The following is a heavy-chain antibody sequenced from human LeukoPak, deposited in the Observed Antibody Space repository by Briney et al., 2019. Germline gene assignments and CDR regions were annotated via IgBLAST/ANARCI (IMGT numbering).Heavy chain of an antibody. J-gene: IGHJ5*02. Sequence: GGSLRLSCAASGLTFSSYSMNWVRQAPGKGLEWVSAISTSSSYIDYADSVKGRFTISRDNAKNSLYLQMNSLRAEDTAVYYCARPDGSGSYDYWFDPWGQGTLVTVSS. V-gene: IGHV3-21*01. D-gene: IGHD3-10*01. CDR1: GLTFSSYS. CDR2: ISTSSSYI. CDR3: ARPDGSGSYDYWFDP.